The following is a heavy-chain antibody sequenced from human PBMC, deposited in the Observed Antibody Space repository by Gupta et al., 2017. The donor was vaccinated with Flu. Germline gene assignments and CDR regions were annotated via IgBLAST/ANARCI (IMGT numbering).Heavy chain of an antibody. CDR1: GGSFSGYY. CDR2: INHSGST. CDR3: ARAHHQNKNSIVVVVAATWGWFDP. Sequence: QVQLQQWGAGLLKPSETLSLTCAVYGGSFSGYYWSWIRQPPGKGLEWIGEINHSGSTNYNPSLKSRVTISVDTSKNQFSLKLSSVTAADTAVYYCARAHHQNKNSIVVVVAATWGWFDPWGQGTLVTVSS. J-gene: IGHJ5*02. D-gene: IGHD2-15*01. V-gene: IGHV4-34*01.